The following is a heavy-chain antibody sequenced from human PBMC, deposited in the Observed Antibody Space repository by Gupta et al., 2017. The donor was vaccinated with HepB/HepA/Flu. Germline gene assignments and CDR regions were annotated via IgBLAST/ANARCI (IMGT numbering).Heavy chain of an antibody. Sequence: QVHLVESGGGVVQPGRSLRLSCAASEFTFSTYGMNWVRQAPGKGLEWVAVVAYDGSVQYYADAVRGRFTVSRDNSQNTLYLQINSLRVEDTAVYYCVKELGGNYNAFFDYWGQGILVTVSS. CDR2: VAYDGSVQ. V-gene: IGHV3-30*18. CDR3: VKELGGNYNAFFDY. J-gene: IGHJ4*02. CDR1: EFTFSTYG. D-gene: IGHD4-23*01.